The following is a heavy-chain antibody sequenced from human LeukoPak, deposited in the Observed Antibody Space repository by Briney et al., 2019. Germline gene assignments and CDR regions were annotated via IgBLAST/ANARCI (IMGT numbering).Heavy chain of an antibody. J-gene: IGHJ4*02. CDR2: IYYSGTT. CDR3: AREIVVVPACFDY. V-gene: IGHV4-59*12. D-gene: IGHD2-2*01. CDR1: GGSISSYY. Sequence: SETLSLTCTVSGGSISSYYWSWIRQPPGKGLEWIGHIYYSGTTYYNPSLKSRVTMSVDTSKNQFSLKLSSVTAADTAVYYCAREIVVVPACFDYWGQGTLVTVSS.